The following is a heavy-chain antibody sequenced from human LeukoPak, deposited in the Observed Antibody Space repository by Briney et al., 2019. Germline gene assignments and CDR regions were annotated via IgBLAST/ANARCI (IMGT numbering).Heavy chain of an antibody. V-gene: IGHV3-30*18. J-gene: IGHJ4*02. D-gene: IGHD6-19*01. CDR2: ISYDGSNK. Sequence: GGSLRLSCADSGFTFSNYGMSWVRQAPGKGLEWVAVISYDGSNKYYADSVKGRFTISRDNSKSTLYLQMNSLRAEDTAVYYCAKDRAVAGTFDYWGQGTLVTVSS. CDR1: GFTFSNYG. CDR3: AKDRAVAGTFDY.